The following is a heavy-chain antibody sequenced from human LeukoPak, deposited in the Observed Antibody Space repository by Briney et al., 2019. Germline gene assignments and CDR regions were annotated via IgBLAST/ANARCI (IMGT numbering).Heavy chain of an antibody. CDR2: VSGDGGVT. CDR3: AKGNNSRSFNFDY. Sequence: GGSLRLSCAASGFTFRDFSMHWVRQAPGKGLEWVSLVSGDGGVTHYADSVKGRFTISRDNSKNSLYLQMSSLRVEDTAFYYCAKGNNSRSFNFDYWGQGTLVTVSS. V-gene: IGHV3-43*02. J-gene: IGHJ4*02. CDR1: GFTFRDFS. D-gene: IGHD2/OR15-2a*01.